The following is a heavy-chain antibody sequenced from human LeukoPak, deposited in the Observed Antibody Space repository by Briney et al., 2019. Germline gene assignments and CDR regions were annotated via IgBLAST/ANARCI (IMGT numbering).Heavy chain of an antibody. CDR3: ARGRHSSSTKFYYFDY. V-gene: IGHV1-8*01. J-gene: IGHJ4*02. CDR1: GYTFTSYD. CDR2: MNPNSGNT. Sequence: ASVKVSCKASGYTFTSYDINWVRQATGQGLEWMGWMNPNSGNTGYAQKFQGRVTMTRNTSISTAYMELSSLRSEDTAVYYCARGRHSSSTKFYYFDYWGQGTLVTVSS. D-gene: IGHD6-6*01.